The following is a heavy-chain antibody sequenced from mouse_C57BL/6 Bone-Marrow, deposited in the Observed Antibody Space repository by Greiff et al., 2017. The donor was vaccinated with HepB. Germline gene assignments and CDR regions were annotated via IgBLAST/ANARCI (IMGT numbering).Heavy chain of an antibody. CDR2: IDPANGNT. CDR3: ARSAYGSSSTWYFDV. V-gene: IGHV14-3*01. J-gene: IGHJ1*03. D-gene: IGHD1-1*01. Sequence: EVKLQESVAELVRPGASVKLSCTASGFNIKNTYMHWVKQRPEQGLEWIGRIDPANGNTKYAPKFQGKATITADTSSNTAYLQLSSLTSEDTAIYYCARSAYGSSSTWYFDVWGTGTTVTVSS. CDR1: GFNIKNTY.